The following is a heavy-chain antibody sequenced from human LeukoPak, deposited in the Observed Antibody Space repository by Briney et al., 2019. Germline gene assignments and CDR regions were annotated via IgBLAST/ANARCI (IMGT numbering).Heavy chain of an antibody. D-gene: IGHD3-10*01. CDR3: TTLVRGVILH. V-gene: IGHV3-73*01. Sequence: PGGSLRLFCAASGFTFSGSAMHWVRQASGKGREWVGRIRSKADSYATAYAASVKGRFTIYRDDSKNTAYLQMNSLKTEDTAVYYCTTLVRGVILHWGQGTLVTVSS. CDR2: IRSKADSYAT. J-gene: IGHJ4*02. CDR1: GFTFSGSA.